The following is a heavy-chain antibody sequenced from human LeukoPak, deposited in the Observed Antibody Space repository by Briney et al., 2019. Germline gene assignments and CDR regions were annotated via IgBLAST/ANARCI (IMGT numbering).Heavy chain of an antibody. CDR1: GGTFSCYA. Sequence: GASVKVSCKASGGTFSCYAISWVRQAPGQGLEWMGGIIPIFGTANYAQKFQGRVTITADESTSTAYMELSSLRSEDTAVYYCAREAYDSSGYRNYYFDYWGQGTLVTVSS. V-gene: IGHV1-69*13. D-gene: IGHD3-22*01. CDR3: AREAYDSSGYRNYYFDY. J-gene: IGHJ4*02. CDR2: IIPIFGTA.